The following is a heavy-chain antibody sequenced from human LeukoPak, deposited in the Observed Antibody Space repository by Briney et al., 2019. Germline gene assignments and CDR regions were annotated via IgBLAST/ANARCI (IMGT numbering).Heavy chain of an antibody. V-gene: IGHV4-59*01. CDR3: ARTMVRGLTPLLNWFDP. D-gene: IGHD3-10*01. Sequence: SETLPLTCTVSGGSISSYYWSWIRQPPGKGLEWIGYVYYSVSTNYNPSLKSRVTISVDTSKNQNSLKLSSVTAADTAVYYCARTMVRGLTPLLNWFDPWGQGTLVTVSS. CDR2: VYYSVST. CDR1: GGSISSYY. J-gene: IGHJ5*02.